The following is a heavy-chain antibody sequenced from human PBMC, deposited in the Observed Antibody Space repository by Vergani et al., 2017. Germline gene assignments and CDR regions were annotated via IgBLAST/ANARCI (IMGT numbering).Heavy chain of an antibody. J-gene: IGHJ4*02. CDR1: GGSISSGGYS. D-gene: IGHD5-24*01. CDR2: IYHSGST. Sequence: QLQLQVSGSGLVKPSQTLSLTCAVSGGSISSGGYSWSWIRQPPGKGLEWIGYIYHSGSTYYNPSLKSRVTISVDRSKNQFSLKLSSVTAADTAVYYCARGVDGYNPFDYWGQGTLVTVSS. CDR3: ARGVDGYNPFDY. V-gene: IGHV4-30-2*01.